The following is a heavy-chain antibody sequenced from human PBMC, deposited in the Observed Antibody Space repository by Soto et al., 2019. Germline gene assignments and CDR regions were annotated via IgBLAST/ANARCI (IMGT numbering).Heavy chain of an antibody. V-gene: IGHV3-23*01. J-gene: IGHJ6*01. D-gene: IGHD3-22*01. CDR1: VCTFSSYA. CDR3: AKDVTMIVVAEYPRLEG. CDR2: ISGSGGST. Sequence: VGSLRLSCASSVCTFSSYAMSCVRHSPGKWLEWVSAISGSGGSTYYADSVKGRFTISRDNSKNTLYLQMNSLRAEDTAVYYCAKDVTMIVVAEYPRLEGLGQGITVIVS.